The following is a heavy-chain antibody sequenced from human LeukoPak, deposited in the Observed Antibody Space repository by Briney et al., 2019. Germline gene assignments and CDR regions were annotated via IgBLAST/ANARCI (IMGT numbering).Heavy chain of an antibody. D-gene: IGHD3-22*01. J-gene: IGHJ4*02. Sequence: GGSLRLSCAASGFTFSGYSMNWVRQAPGKGLEWVSSISSSSSYIYYADSVKGRFTISRDNAKNSLYLQMNSLRAEDTAVYYCARDYYDSSGLPDYWGQGTLVTVSS. V-gene: IGHV3-21*01. CDR3: ARDYYDSSGLPDY. CDR2: ISSSSSYI. CDR1: GFTFSGYS.